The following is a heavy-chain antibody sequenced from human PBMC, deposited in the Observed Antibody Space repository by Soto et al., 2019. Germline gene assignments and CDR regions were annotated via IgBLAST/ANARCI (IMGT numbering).Heavy chain of an antibody. CDR2: MQPSTGRR. Sequence: AAVKVSCKACGYSFTSLDINGVRQTAGQELEWMGWMQPSTGRRGYAQKFQGRVTMTRDTSINTAYMELTTLTSDDTAFYYCGRGVSAGVDYWGQGTMVTVSS. D-gene: IGHD1-26*01. CDR1: GYSFTSLD. V-gene: IGHV1-8*01. J-gene: IGHJ4*02. CDR3: GRGVSAGVDY.